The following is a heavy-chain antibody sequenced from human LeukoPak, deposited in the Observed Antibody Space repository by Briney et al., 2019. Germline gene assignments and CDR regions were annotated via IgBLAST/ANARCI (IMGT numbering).Heavy chain of an antibody. Sequence: KSSETLPLTCTVSGGSISSGFYYWSWIRQPAGKGLEWIGRIYTSGSTNYNPSLKSRVSTSVDTSKNQFSLKLSSVTAADTAVYYCARGRPYFDYWGQGTLVTVSS. CDR1: GGSISSGFYY. V-gene: IGHV4-61*02. CDR3: ARGRPYFDY. J-gene: IGHJ4*02. CDR2: IYTSGST.